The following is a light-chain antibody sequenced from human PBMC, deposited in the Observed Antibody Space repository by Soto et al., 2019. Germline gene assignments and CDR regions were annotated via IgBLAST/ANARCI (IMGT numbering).Light chain of an antibody. CDR1: ASDIGGYTF. CDR3: SAHGGTNPYV. CDR2: DVN. Sequence: QSALTQPPSASGSPGQSVAISCTGTASDIGGYTFVSWYQQHPGKAPKLLIYDVNKRPSGVPDRFSGSKSGNTASLTVSGLQAEEEADYYCSAHGGTNPYVFGTGTKLTVL. J-gene: IGLJ1*01. V-gene: IGLV2-8*01.